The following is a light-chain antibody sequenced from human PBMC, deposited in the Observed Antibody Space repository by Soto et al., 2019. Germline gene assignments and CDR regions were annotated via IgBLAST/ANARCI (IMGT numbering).Light chain of an antibody. CDR1: QSISRY. V-gene: IGKV1-39*01. CDR3: QQSYSRPRA. Sequence: DIHMTQSPSSLSASVGDIFTITCRASQSISRYVNWYQKKPGKAPNLLIYTASNLESGVPSRLSGSGYGTDFTITISSLQNEDFATYLCQQSYSRPRAFGHGTKVDIK. CDR2: TAS. J-gene: IGKJ1*01.